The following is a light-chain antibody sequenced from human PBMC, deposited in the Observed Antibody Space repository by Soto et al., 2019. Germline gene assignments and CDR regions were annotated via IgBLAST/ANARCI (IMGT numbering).Light chain of an antibody. CDR1: NIGGYS. J-gene: IGLJ2*01. CDR3: QVWDSGSDHVI. CDR2: YES. V-gene: IGLV3-21*04. Sequence: SYELTQPPSVSVAPGNTVRITCGGNNIGGYSVHWYQQKPGQAPVLVIYYESDRPSGIPERFSGSNSGNMATLTISRVEAGDEADYYCQVWDSGSDHVIFGGGTKLTVL.